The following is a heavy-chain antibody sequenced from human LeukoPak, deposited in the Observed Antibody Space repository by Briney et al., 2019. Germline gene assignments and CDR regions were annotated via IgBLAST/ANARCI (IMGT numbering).Heavy chain of an antibody. CDR1: GYTFTTYY. D-gene: IGHD5-24*01. CDR2: INPSGGST. Sequence: ASVRVSCKASGYTFTTYYMHWVRQAPGQGLEWMGIINPSGGSTSYAQKFQGRVTMTRDTSTSTVYMELSSLRSEDTAVYYCAREMATTPLDYWGQGTLVTVSS. V-gene: IGHV1-46*01. CDR3: AREMATTPLDY. J-gene: IGHJ4*02.